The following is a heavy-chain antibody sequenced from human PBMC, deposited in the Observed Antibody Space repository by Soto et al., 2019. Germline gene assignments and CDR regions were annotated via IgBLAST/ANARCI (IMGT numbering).Heavy chain of an antibody. J-gene: IGHJ4*02. V-gene: IGHV4-59*01. CDR2: IFYSGST. D-gene: IGHD1-26*01. CDR3: ARAVGVGDFDY. Sequence: PSETLSLTCTVSGGSINNYDWHWIRQPPGKGLEWIGYIFYSGSTNYNPSLKSRVTISVDTSKNQFSLKLSSVTAADTAVYYCARAVGVGDFDYWGQGTLVTVSS. CDR1: GGSINNYD.